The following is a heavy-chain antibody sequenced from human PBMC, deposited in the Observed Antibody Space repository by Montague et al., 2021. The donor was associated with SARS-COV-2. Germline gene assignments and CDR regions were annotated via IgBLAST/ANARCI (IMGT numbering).Heavy chain of an antibody. J-gene: IGHJ6*02. CDR2: ISRSSSYI. D-gene: IGHD5-18*01. V-gene: IGHV3-21*01. CDR3: ATSYGSVVSYYYYGMDV. Sequence: SLRLSCAASGLTFSSYSMSWVRQAPGKGLEWVSSISRSSSYIYYADSVKGRFTISRDNAKNSLYLQMNSLRAEDTAVYFCATSYGSVVSYYYYGMDVWGQGTTVTVSS. CDR1: GLTFSSYS.